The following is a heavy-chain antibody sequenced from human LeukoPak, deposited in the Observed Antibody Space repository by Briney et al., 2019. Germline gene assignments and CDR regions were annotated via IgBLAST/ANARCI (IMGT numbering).Heavy chain of an antibody. V-gene: IGHV3-7*01. Sequence: GGSLRLSCAASGFTFSSYWMSWVRQAPGKGLEWVANIKQDGSEKYYVDSVKGRFTISRDNAKNSLYLQMNSLRAEDTAVYYCARDRALYHTRGYYYTEDDYWGQGTLVTVSA. CDR2: IKQDGSEK. J-gene: IGHJ4*02. CDR3: ARDRALYHTRGYYYTEDDY. D-gene: IGHD3-22*01. CDR1: GFTFSSYW.